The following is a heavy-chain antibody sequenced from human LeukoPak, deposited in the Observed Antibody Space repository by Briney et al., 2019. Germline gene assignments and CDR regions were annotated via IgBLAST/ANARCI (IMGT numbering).Heavy chain of an antibody. CDR3: ARDLYDSSGYTENWFDP. V-gene: IGHV4-4*07. D-gene: IGHD3-22*01. CDR2: IYISGST. J-gene: IGHJ5*02. Sequence: TSETLSLTCTVSGGSISSYYWSWIRQPAGEGLEWVGRIYISGSTNYNPSLKSRVTMSLDRFKNQFSLKLSSVTAADTAVYYCARDLYDSSGYTENWFDPWGQGTLVTVSS. CDR1: GGSISSYY.